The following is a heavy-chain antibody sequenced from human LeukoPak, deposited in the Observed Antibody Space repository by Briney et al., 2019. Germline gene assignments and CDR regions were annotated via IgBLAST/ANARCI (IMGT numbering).Heavy chain of an antibody. Sequence: GGSLRLSCAASGFTFNSYWMHWVRQAPGKGLEWVAVISYDGSNKYYADSVKGRFTISRDNSKNTLYLQMNSLRAEDTAVYYCARDVVVTAILGVDYWGQGTLVTVSS. V-gene: IGHV3-30*03. D-gene: IGHD2-21*02. CDR3: ARDVVVTAILGVDY. CDR1: GFTFNSYW. CDR2: ISYDGSNK. J-gene: IGHJ4*02.